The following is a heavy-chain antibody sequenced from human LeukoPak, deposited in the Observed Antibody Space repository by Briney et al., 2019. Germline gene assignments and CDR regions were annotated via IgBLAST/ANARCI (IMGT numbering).Heavy chain of an antibody. V-gene: IGHV1-69*13. Sequence: SVKVSCKASGGTFSSYAISWVRQAPGQGLEWMGGIIPIFGTANYAQKFQGRVTITADESTSTAYTELSSLRSEDTAMYYCARHPRVGAQGVDYWGQGTLVTVSS. J-gene: IGHJ4*02. CDR3: ARHPRVGAQGVDY. D-gene: IGHD1-26*01. CDR1: GGTFSSYA. CDR2: IIPIFGTA.